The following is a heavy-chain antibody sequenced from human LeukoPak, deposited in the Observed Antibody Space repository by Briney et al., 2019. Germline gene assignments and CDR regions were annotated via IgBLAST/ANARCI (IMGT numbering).Heavy chain of an antibody. J-gene: IGHJ4*02. CDR2: IYYTGST. Sequence: SETLSLTCTVSGASISSSTDYWGWIRQPPGKGLEYIGTIYYTGSTYYTPSLKRRVTISVDTSKNQFSLKLSSVTAADTAVYYCARDRRAMVYWGQGTLVTVSS. CDR3: ARDRRAMVY. V-gene: IGHV4-39*07. CDR1: GASISSSTDY. D-gene: IGHD5-18*01.